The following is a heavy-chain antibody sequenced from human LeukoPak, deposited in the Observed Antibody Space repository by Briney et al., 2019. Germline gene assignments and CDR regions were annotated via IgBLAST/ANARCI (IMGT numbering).Heavy chain of an antibody. Sequence: ASVKVSCKASGYTFTSYDINWVRQATGQGLEWMGWMNPNSGNTGYAQKFQGRVTMTRNTSISTAYMELSSLRSEDTAVYYCARTPNYYSSSWYYFDYWGQGTLVTVSS. V-gene: IGHV1-8*01. CDR3: ARTPNYYSSSWYYFDY. CDR2: MNPNSGNT. CDR1: GYTFTSYD. J-gene: IGHJ4*02. D-gene: IGHD6-13*01.